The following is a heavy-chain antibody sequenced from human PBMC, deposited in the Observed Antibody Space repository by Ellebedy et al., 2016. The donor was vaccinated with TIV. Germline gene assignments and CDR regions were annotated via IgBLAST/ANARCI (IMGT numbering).Heavy chain of an antibody. J-gene: IGHJ4*02. CDR1: GGTFSSYA. Sequence: ASVKVSXKASGGTFSSYAISWVRQAPGQGLEWMGWISAYSGNTKYAQNLRGRVTMTTDTSTSTAYMELRSLRSDDTAVYYCARGSLYGDSDYWGQGTLVTVSS. D-gene: IGHD4-17*01. CDR3: ARGSLYGDSDY. CDR2: ISAYSGNT. V-gene: IGHV1-18*01.